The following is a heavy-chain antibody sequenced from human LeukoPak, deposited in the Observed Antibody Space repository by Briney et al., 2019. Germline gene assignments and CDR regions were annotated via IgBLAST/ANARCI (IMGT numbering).Heavy chain of an antibody. Sequence: PSQTLSLTCIVAGGSISSGGYYWSWIRQHPGKGLEWIGYMLYSGTTHYNPSLKSRVTISEDASKNQFSLKLSSVTAADTAVYYCASTISGYVWGQGTLVTVSS. CDR1: GGSISSGGYY. CDR2: MLYSGTT. D-gene: IGHD5-12*01. V-gene: IGHV4-31*03. J-gene: IGHJ4*02. CDR3: ASTISGYV.